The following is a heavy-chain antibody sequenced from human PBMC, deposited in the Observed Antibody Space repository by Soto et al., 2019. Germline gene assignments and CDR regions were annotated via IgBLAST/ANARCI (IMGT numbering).Heavy chain of an antibody. J-gene: IGHJ6*02. Sequence: TSETLSLTCAVYGESFSNHYWTWIRQSPGKGLEWVGEINYSGSTRYNWSLGSRVTISVDTSKNQFSLTVTPVTAEDTAVYYCARGVVYRDVGLAYGMDVWGQGTTVTVSS. CDR2: INYSGST. CDR1: GESFSNHY. D-gene: IGHD3-22*01. V-gene: IGHV4-34*01. CDR3: ARGVVYRDVGLAYGMDV.